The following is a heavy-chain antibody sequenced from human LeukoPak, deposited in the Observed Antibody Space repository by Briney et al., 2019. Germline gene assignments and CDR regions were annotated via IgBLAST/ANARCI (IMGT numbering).Heavy chain of an antibody. CDR2: IYYSGST. J-gene: IGHJ5*02. V-gene: IGHV4-30-4*01. Sequence: SQTLSLTCTVSGGSISSGDYYLSWIRQPPGKGLEWIGYIYYSGSTYYNPSLKSRVTISVDTSKNQFSLKLSSVTAADTAVYYCASTDYGDYGWFDPWGQGTLVTVSS. CDR3: ASTDYGDYGWFDP. CDR1: GGSISSGDYY. D-gene: IGHD4-17*01.